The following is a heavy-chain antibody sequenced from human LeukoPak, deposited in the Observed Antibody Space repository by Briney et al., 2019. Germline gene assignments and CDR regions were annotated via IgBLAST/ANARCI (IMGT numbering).Heavy chain of an antibody. CDR2: IYYSGST. J-gene: IGHJ4*02. V-gene: IGHV4-31*03. CDR3: ARGASIAEKAFDY. CDR1: GGSVSSGSYY. D-gene: IGHD6-6*01. Sequence: PSETLSLTCTVSGGSVSSGSYYWSWIRQHPGMGLEWIGYIYYSGSTYYNPSLKSRVTISVDTSKNQFSLKLSPVTAADTAVYYCARGASIAEKAFDYWGQGTLVTVSS.